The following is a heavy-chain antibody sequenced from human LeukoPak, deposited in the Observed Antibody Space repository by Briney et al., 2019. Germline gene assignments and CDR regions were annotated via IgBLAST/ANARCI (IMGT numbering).Heavy chain of an antibody. CDR1: GFTFSDYA. CDR3: TKEVSKIAAGKVIDF. Sequence: PGGSLRLSCAASGFTFSDYAMHWVRQGPGKGLDGVSSIDWNSGGISYDESVKGRFTISRDDAKNSLYLQMNSLRPEDTAVYYCTKEVSKIAAGKVIDFWGQGTLVTVSS. V-gene: IGHV3-9*01. CDR2: IDWNSGGI. J-gene: IGHJ4*02. D-gene: IGHD6-13*01.